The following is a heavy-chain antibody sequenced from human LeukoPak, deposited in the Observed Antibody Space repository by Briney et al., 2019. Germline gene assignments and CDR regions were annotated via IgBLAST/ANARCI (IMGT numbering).Heavy chain of an antibody. Sequence: PSETLSLTCAVYGGSFSGYYWSWIRQPPGKGLEWIGEINHSGSTNYNPSLKSRVTISVDTSKNQFSLKLSSVTAADTAVYYCARGRRSGYSYGYGVSFDYWGQGTLVTVSS. CDR1: GGSFSGYY. D-gene: IGHD5-18*01. CDR2: INHSGST. CDR3: ARGRRSGYSYGYGVSFDY. J-gene: IGHJ4*02. V-gene: IGHV4-34*01.